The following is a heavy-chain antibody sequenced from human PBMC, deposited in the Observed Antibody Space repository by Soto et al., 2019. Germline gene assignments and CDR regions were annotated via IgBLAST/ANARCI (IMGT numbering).Heavy chain of an antibody. V-gene: IGHV4-34*01. J-gene: IGHJ6*02. Sequence: ETLSLTCAVYGGSFSGYYWSWIRQPPGKGLEWIGEINHSGSTNYNPSLKSRVTISVDTTKNQFSLKLSSVTAADTAVYYCARGQGSGWYKYYYYYYGMDVWGQGTTVTVSS. D-gene: IGHD6-19*01. CDR3: ARGQGSGWYKYYYYYYGMDV. CDR1: GGSFSGYY. CDR2: INHSGST.